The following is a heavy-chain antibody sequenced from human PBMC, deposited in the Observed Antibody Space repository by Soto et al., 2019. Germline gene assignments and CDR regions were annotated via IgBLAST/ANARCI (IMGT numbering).Heavy chain of an antibody. CDR1: GFTVSSNY. J-gene: IGHJ6*02. CDR3: ARDVDFGRGSYGAYYYAMDV. D-gene: IGHD3-3*01. V-gene: IGHV3-66*01. CDR2: IYSGGST. Sequence: PGGSLRLSCAASGFTVSSNYMNWVRQAPGKGLEWVSRIYSGGSTYYADSVKGRFTISRDNSKNTLYLQMNSLRAEDTAVYYCARDVDFGRGSYGAYYYAMDVWGQGTTVPVSS.